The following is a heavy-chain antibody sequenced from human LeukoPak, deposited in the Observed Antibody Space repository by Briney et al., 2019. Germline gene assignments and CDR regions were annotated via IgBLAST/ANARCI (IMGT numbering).Heavy chain of an antibody. CDR1: GYTFTSYD. J-gene: IGHJ6*03. Sequence: GASVKVSCKASGYTFTSYDINWVRQATGQGLEWMGWMNPNSGNTGYAQKFQGRVTITRNTSISTAYMELSSLRSEDTAVYYCARAPVIAARSLYYYYYMDVWGKGTTVTVSS. V-gene: IGHV1-8*03. CDR3: ARAPVIAARSLYYYYYMDV. D-gene: IGHD6-6*01. CDR2: MNPNSGNT.